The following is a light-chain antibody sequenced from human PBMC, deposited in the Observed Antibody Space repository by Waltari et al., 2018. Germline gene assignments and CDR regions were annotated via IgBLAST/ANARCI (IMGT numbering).Light chain of an antibody. Sequence: QSALTQPASVSGSPGQSIAISCTGTSSDVGGYNSVSWYQHHPGKVPKLVIYDVSNRPSGVSTRFSGSKSGNTASLTISGLQADDEADYYCSSFTRATTLIFGGGTKLTVL. CDR1: SSDVGGYNS. V-gene: IGLV2-14*03. J-gene: IGLJ2*01. CDR3: SSFTRATTLI. CDR2: DVS.